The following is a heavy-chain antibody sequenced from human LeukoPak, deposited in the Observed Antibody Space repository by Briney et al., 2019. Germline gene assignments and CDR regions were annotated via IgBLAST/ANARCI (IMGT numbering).Heavy chain of an antibody. D-gene: IGHD3-22*01. J-gene: IGHJ4*02. CDR3: AKAYPYYYDSSGYYYFDY. V-gene: IGHV3-9*01. CDR1: GFTFDDYA. CDR2: ISWNSGSI. Sequence: GRSLRLSCAASGFTFDDYAMHWVRQAPGKGLEWVSGISWNSGSIGYADSVKGRFTISRDNAKNSLYLQMNSLRAEDTALYYCAKAYPYYYDSSGYYYFDYWGQGTLVTVSS.